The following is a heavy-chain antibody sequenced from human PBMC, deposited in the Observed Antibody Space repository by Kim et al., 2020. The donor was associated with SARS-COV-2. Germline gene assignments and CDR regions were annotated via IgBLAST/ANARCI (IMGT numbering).Heavy chain of an antibody. CDR3: AKDYSYGYLGYYYYGMDV. CDR2: ISYDGSNK. CDR1: GFTFSSYG. J-gene: IGHJ6*02. Sequence: GGSLRLSCAASGFTFSSYGMHWVRQAPGKGLEWVAVISYDGSNKYYADSVKGRFTISRDNSKNTLYLQMNSLRAEDTAVYYCAKDYSYGYLGYYYYGMDVWGQGTTVTVSS. D-gene: IGHD5-18*01. V-gene: IGHV3-30*18.